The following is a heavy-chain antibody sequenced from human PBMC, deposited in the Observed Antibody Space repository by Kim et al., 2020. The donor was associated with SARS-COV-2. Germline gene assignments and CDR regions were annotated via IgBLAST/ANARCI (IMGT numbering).Heavy chain of an antibody. D-gene: IGHD5-12*01. Sequence: GGSLRLSCAASGFTFSRYGMHWVRQAPGKGLEWVAVISYDGSNKYYADSVKGRFTISRDNSRNTLYLQMNSLRAEDTAVYYCAKQSRDGYNFNYWGQGTLVTVSP. J-gene: IGHJ4*02. V-gene: IGHV3-30*18. CDR3: AKQSRDGYNFNY. CDR1: GFTFSRYG. CDR2: ISYDGSNK.